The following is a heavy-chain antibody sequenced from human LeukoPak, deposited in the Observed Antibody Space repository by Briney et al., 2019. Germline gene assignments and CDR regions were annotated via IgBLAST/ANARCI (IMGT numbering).Heavy chain of an antibody. J-gene: IGHJ4*02. D-gene: IGHD4-17*01. V-gene: IGHV3-21*04. CDR1: GFTFSSYS. CDR3: ARDSYGDANFDS. CDR2: ISSSSSYI. Sequence: GGSLRLSCAASGFTFSSYSMNWVRQAPGKGLEWVSSISSSSSYIYYADSVKGRFTISRDISKNVVYLQMNSLRAEDTAVYYCARDSYGDANFDSWGQGTLVTVSS.